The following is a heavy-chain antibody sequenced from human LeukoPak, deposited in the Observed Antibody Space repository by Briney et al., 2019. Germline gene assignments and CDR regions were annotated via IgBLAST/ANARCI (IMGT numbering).Heavy chain of an antibody. CDR1: GFTVSNNY. J-gene: IGHJ4*02. CDR3: ARGYKYSTGWYYFDY. CDR2: IYSGGTT. Sequence: AGGSLRLSCAASGFTVSNNYMSWVRQAPGKELEWVSVIYSGGTTYYADSVKGRFTISRDNSKNTVYLQMNSLRAEDTAVYYCARGYKYSTGWYYFDYWGQGTLVTVSS. V-gene: IGHV3-66*01. D-gene: IGHD6-19*01.